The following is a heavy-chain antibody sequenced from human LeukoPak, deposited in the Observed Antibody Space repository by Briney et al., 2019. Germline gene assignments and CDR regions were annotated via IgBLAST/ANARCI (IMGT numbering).Heavy chain of an antibody. D-gene: IGHD2-15*01. J-gene: IGHJ5*02. V-gene: IGHV1-8*03. Sequence: GASVKVSCKASGYTFTSYDINWVRQATGQGREWMGWMNPNSGNTGYAQKFQGRVTITRNTSISTAYMELSSLRSEDTAVYYCARVGQALRARYCSGGSCKFDPWGQGTLVTVSS. CDR3: ARVGQALRARYCSGGSCKFDP. CDR2: MNPNSGNT. CDR1: GYTFTSYD.